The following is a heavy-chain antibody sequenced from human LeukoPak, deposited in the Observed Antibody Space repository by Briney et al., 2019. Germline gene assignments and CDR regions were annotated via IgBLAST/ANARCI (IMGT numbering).Heavy chain of an antibody. CDR1: GFTFSNAW. V-gene: IGHV3-15*07. D-gene: IGHD3-22*01. CDR2: IKSKTDGGTT. J-gene: IGHJ4*02. Sequence: GGSLRLSCAASGFTFSNAWMNWVRQAPGKGLEWVGRIKSKTDGGTTDYAAPVRGRFTISRDDSKNTLYLQMNSLKTEDTAVYYCTTDAYYYDSSGYYYGDYWGQGTLVTVSS. CDR3: TTDAYYYDSSGYYYGDY.